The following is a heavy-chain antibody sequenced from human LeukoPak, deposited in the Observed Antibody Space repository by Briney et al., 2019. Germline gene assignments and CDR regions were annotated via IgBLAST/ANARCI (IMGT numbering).Heavy chain of an antibody. CDR3: ASPTYGDFYFDY. D-gene: IGHD2-21*02. CDR1: GSTFSGSY. J-gene: IGHJ4*02. CDR2: ISPSTDGT. Sequence: GASVNVSCYSSGSTFSGSYICWVWQAPGQGLEWMGWISPSTDGTNYAQKFQGRVIMTRDTAIATAYMDLRRLSSDDTAVYFCASPTYGDFYFDYWAQGTLVTVAS. V-gene: IGHV1-2*02.